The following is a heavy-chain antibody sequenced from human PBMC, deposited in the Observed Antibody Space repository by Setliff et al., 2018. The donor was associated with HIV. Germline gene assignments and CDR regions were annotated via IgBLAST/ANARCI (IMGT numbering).Heavy chain of an antibody. CDR2: IFNDGRT. V-gene: IGHV4-39*01. D-gene: IGHD3-10*01. J-gene: IGHJ4*02. Sequence: PSETLSLTCTVSGGFISSSSYYWGWIRQPPGKGLEWIGSIFNDGRTYYNPSLKSRITMPMDTSTNQFSLKLSSVTATDTAVYFCARHFPSISLFFGDPGPFDRWGQGALVTVSS. CDR1: GGFISSSSYY. CDR3: ARHFPSISLFFGDPGPFDR.